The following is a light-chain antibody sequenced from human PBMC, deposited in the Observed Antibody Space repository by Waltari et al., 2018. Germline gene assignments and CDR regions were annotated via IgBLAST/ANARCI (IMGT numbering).Light chain of an antibody. CDR3: CSYAGSSTFWV. V-gene: IGLV2-23*02. CDR1: SRDVESYNL. Sequence: QSALTQPASVSGSPGQSITISCTGPSRDVESYNLVSWYQHHPGKGPKLMIYEVSKRPSGVSNRFSASKSDNTASLTISGLQAEDEADYYCCSYAGSSTFWVFGGGTKLTVL. J-gene: IGLJ3*02. CDR2: EVS.